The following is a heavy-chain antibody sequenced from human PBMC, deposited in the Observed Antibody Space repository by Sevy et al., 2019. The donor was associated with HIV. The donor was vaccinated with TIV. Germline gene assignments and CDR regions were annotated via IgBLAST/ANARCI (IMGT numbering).Heavy chain of an antibody. V-gene: IGHV3-23*01. Sequence: GGSLRLSCAASGFTFSSYAMSWVRQAPGKGLEWVSAVSGSGGSTHYADAGKGRFTISRDNSKNTLYLQMNSLRAEDTALYYCAKDTYSSGGDFDYWGQGTLVTVSS. J-gene: IGHJ4*02. D-gene: IGHD3-22*01. CDR2: VSGSGGST. CDR1: GFTFSSYA. CDR3: AKDTYSSGGDFDY.